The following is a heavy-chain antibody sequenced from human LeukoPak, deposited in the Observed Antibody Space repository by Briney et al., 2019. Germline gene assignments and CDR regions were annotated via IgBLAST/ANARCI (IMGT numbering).Heavy chain of an antibody. J-gene: IGHJ6*02. CDR1: GYTFTGYY. D-gene: IGHD4-17*01. Sequence: ASVKVSCKASGYTFTGYYMHWVRQAPGQGLEWMGWINPNSGGTNYAQKFQGRVTMTRDTSISTAYMELSRLRADDTAVYYCARDYGDDYYYYGMDVWGQGTTVTVSS. V-gene: IGHV1-2*02. CDR3: ARDYGDDYYYYGMDV. CDR2: INPNSGGT.